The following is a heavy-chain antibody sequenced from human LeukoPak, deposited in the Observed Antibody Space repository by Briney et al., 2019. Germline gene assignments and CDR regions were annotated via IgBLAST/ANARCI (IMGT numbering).Heavy chain of an antibody. Sequence: SETLSLTCTVSGGSTSSYYWSWIRQPPGKGLEWIGYIYYSGSTNYNPSLRSRVTISVDTSKNQFSLKLSSVTAADTAVYYCAKGSQWLSYFNYWGQGTLVTVSS. CDR3: AKGSQWLSYFNY. J-gene: IGHJ4*02. CDR1: GGSTSSYY. D-gene: IGHD3-22*01. CDR2: IYYSGST. V-gene: IGHV4-59*01.